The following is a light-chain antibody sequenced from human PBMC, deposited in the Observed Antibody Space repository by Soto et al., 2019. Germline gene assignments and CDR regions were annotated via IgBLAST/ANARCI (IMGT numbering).Light chain of an antibody. J-gene: IGKJ5*01. V-gene: IGKV1-39*01. CDR1: QSISTY. CDR3: QQNFSIPIT. Sequence: DIQMTQSPSSLSSSVGDIFTITCRASQSISTYLNWYHQKPGKAPDLLIYAASSLKSGVPSRFSGSGSGTHFTLTITGLQPADFATYYCQQNFSIPITFGQGTRLE. CDR2: AAS.